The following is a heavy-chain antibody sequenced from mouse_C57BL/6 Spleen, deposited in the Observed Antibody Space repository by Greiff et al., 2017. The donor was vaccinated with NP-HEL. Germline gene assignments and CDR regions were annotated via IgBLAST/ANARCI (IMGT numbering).Heavy chain of an antibody. CDR1: GFTFSSYG. CDR3: ARQGITTARGAMDY. D-gene: IGHD1-2*01. Sequence: EVKVVESGGDLVKPGGSLKLSCAASGFTFSSYGMSWVRQTPDKRLEWVATISSGGSYTYYPDSVKGRFTISRDNAKNTLYLQMSSLKSEDTAMYYCARQGITTARGAMDYWGQGTSVTVSS. V-gene: IGHV5-6*01. J-gene: IGHJ4*01. CDR2: ISSGGSYT.